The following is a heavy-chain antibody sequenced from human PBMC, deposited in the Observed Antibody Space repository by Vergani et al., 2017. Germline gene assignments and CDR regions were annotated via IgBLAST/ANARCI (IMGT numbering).Heavy chain of an antibody. J-gene: IGHJ4*02. CDR3: ARMEVLWFGELLSFDY. V-gene: IGHV3-33*01. Sequence: QVQLVESGGGVVQPGRSLRLSCAASGFRFSSYGMNWVRQAPGKGLEWVAVIWYDGSNKYYADSVKGRFTISRDNSQNTVNLQMNSLRVDDTAVYYCARMEVLWFGELLSFDYWGQGTLVTVSS. CDR1: GFRFSSYG. CDR2: IWYDGSNK. D-gene: IGHD3-10*01.